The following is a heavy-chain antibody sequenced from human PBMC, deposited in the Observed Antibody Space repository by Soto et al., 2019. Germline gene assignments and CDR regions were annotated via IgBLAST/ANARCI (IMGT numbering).Heavy chain of an antibody. CDR3: ARKSNGQFDY. Sequence: GEALKSSCKGSGYTLTSYWIGWVRQMPGKGLEWMGIIYPGDSDTRYSPSFQGQVTISADKSISTAYLQWSSLKASDTAMYYCARKSNGQFDYWGQGTLVTVSS. D-gene: IGHD2-8*01. J-gene: IGHJ4*02. CDR1: GYTLTSYW. CDR2: IYPGDSDT. V-gene: IGHV5-51*01.